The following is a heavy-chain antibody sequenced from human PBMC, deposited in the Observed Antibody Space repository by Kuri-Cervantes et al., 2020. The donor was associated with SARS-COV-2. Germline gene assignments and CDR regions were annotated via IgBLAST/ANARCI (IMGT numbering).Heavy chain of an antibody. CDR1: GYTFTDYY. V-gene: IGHV1-2*04. Sequence: ASVKVSCKASGYTFTDYYMHWVRQAPGQGLEWMGWINPNSGGTNYAQKFQGWVTMTRDTSISTVYMELSRLRSDDTAVYYCASEVIPNPSEKYAYYGLDVWGQGTTVTVSS. J-gene: IGHJ6*02. D-gene: IGHD1-26*01. CDR2: INPNSGGT. CDR3: ASEVIPNPSEKYAYYGLDV.